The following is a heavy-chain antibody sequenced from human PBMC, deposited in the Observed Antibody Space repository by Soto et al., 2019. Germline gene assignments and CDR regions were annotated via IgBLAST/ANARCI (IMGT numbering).Heavy chain of an antibody. CDR2: IYYTGST. D-gene: IGHD2-2*01. Sequence: PSETLSLTCTVSSGSIITYYWSWIRQPPGKGLEWIGYIYYTGSTKYNPSLESRVTISVDTSKNQFSLRLSSVTAADTAMYYCAREPPAASYFYGMDVWGLGTTVTVSS. CDR1: SGSIITYY. V-gene: IGHV4-59*01. CDR3: AREPPAASYFYGMDV. J-gene: IGHJ6*02.